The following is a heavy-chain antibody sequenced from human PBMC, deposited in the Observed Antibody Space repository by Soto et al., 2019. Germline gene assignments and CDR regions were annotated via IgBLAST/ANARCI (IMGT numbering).Heavy chain of an antibody. D-gene: IGHD5-12*01. CDR1: GGTFSSYT. CDR3: ARGDGYDPDYDY. Sequence: QVQLVQSGAEVKKPGSSVKVSCKASGGTFSSYTISWVRQAPGQGLEWMGRIIPILGIANYAQKFQGRVTITADKTTSTAYMELSSLRSEDTAVYYCARGDGYDPDYDYCGQGTLVTVSS. J-gene: IGHJ4*02. V-gene: IGHV1-69*02. CDR2: IIPILGIA.